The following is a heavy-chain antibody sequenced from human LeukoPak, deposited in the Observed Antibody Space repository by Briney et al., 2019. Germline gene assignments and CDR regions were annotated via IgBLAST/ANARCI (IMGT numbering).Heavy chain of an antibody. CDR1: GLTFDDYA. CDR2: ISGDGGST. CDR3: AKDMRERIMITFGGVIVIPVAFDI. V-gene: IGHV3-43*02. Sequence: QPGGSLRLSCAASGLTFDDYAMHWVRQAPGKGLEWVSLISGDGGSTYYADSVKGRFTISRDNSKNSLYLQMNSLRTEDTALYYCAKDMRERIMITFGGVIVIPVAFDIWGQGTMVTVSS. D-gene: IGHD3-16*02. J-gene: IGHJ3*02.